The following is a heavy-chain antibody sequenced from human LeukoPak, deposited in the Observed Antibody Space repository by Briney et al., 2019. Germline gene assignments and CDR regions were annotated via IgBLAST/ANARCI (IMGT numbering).Heavy chain of an antibody. CDR1: GGSTSSSGNY. Sequence: PSETLSLTCTVSGGSTSSSGNYWVWIRQPPGKGLEWIGSIHYSGSTYYNPSLKSRVTISVDTSKSQFSLKLSSVTAADTAVYYCARLVGATTSGSGFDIWGHGTMVTVSS. J-gene: IGHJ3*02. CDR3: ARLVGATTSGSGFDI. CDR2: IHYSGST. D-gene: IGHD1-26*01. V-gene: IGHV4-39*01.